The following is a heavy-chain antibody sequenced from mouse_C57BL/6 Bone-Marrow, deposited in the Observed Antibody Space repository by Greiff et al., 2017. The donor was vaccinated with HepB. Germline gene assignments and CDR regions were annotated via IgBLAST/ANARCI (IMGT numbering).Heavy chain of an antibody. CDR2: IRLKSDNYAT. Sequence: EVKLEESGGGLVQPGGSMKLSCVASGFTFSNYWMNWVRQSPEKGLEWVAQIRLKSDNYATHYAESVKGRFTISRDDSKSSVYLQMNNLRAEDTGIYYCARRTTVVDYWGQGTTLTVSS. J-gene: IGHJ2*01. V-gene: IGHV6-3*01. CDR1: GFTFSNYW. D-gene: IGHD1-1*01. CDR3: ARRTTVVDY.